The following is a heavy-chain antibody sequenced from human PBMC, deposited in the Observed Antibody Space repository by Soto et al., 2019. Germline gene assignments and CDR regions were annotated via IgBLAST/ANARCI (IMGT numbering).Heavy chain of an antibody. J-gene: IGHJ3*02. V-gene: IGHV3-7*04. Sequence: EVQLVESGGGLVQPGGSLRLSCAAAGFTFSSYWMSWVRQAPGKGLEWVANIKQDGSEKWYVDSVKGRFTISRDNAKNSLYLQMNTLRAEDTAVYYYARGDYYDSSGPFSDAFDIWGQGTMVTVSS. CDR3: ARGDYYDSSGPFSDAFDI. CDR1: GFTFSSYW. D-gene: IGHD3-22*01. CDR2: IKQDGSEK.